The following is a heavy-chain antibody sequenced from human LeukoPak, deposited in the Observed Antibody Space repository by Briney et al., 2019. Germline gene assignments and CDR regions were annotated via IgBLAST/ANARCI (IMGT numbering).Heavy chain of an antibody. D-gene: IGHD5-18*01. J-gene: IGHJ6*03. V-gene: IGHV3-30*18. Sequence: PGGSLRLSCAASGFTFSSYGMHWVRQAPGKGLEWVAVISYDGSNKYHADSVKGRFTISRDNSKNTLYLQMNSLRAEDTAVYYCAKLDWGGGYSYGSDYYYYMDVWGKGTTVTVSS. CDR1: GFTFSSYG. CDR2: ISYDGSNK. CDR3: AKLDWGGGYSYGSDYYYYMDV.